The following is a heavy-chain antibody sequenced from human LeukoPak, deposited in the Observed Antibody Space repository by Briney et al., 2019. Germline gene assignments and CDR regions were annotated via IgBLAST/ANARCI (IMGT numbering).Heavy chain of an antibody. J-gene: IGHJ4*02. Sequence: SETLSLTCTVSGYSISSGYYWSWIRQPPGKGLEWIGYIYFNGNTYYNPPLTSRVTMSVDTSTNQFSLKLSSVTAADTAVYYCARILLDYFDSNGYPDYWGQGTLVTVSS. CDR3: ARILLDYFDSNGYPDY. V-gene: IGHV4-30-4*01. CDR1: GYSISSGYY. D-gene: IGHD3-22*01. CDR2: IYFNGNT.